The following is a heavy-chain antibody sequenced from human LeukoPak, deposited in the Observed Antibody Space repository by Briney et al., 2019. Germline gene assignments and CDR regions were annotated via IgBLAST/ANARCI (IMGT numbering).Heavy chain of an antibody. V-gene: IGHV4-34*01. CDR3: ARAGRGYSGYGGSNRGYGYGYYSNYFDY. J-gene: IGHJ4*02. D-gene: IGHD5-18*01. CDR1: GGSFSGYY. CDR2: INHSGST. Sequence: SETLSLTCAVYGGSFSGYYWSWIRQPPGKGLEWIGEINHSGSTNYNPSLKSRVTISVDTSKNQFSLKLSSVTAADTAVYYCARAGRGYSGYGGSNRGYGYGYYSNYFDYWGQGTLVTVSS.